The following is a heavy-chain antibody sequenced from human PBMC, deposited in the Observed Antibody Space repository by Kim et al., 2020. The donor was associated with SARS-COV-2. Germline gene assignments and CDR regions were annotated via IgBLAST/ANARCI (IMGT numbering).Heavy chain of an antibody. J-gene: IGHJ4*02. CDR1: GFTFSGSA. D-gene: IGHD5-12*01. Sequence: GGSLRLSCAASGFTFSGSAMHWVRQASGKGLEWVGRIRSKANSYATAYAASVKGRFTISRDDSKNTAYLQMNSLKTEDTAVYYCTSPLYSGYDGGFDYWGQGTLVTVSS. V-gene: IGHV3-73*01. CDR3: TSPLYSGYDGGFDY. CDR2: IRSKANSYAT.